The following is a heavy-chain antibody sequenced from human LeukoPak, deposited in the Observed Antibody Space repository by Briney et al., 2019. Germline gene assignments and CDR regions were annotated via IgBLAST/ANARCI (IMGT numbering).Heavy chain of an antibody. Sequence: GGSLRLSCVASGFTFSNGWMSWVRQAPGKGLEWVGRIKSKTDGGITDYAAPVKGRVTISRDDSNSTLYLQMNSLETEDTAVYYCTYSCGWYPFFDYWGQGTLVTVSS. CDR2: IKSKTDGGIT. V-gene: IGHV3-15*01. CDR3: TYSCGWYPFFDY. CDR1: GFTFSNGW. D-gene: IGHD6-19*01. J-gene: IGHJ4*02.